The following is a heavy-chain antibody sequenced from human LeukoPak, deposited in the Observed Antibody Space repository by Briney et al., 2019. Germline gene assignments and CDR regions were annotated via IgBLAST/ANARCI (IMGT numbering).Heavy chain of an antibody. CDR2: ISYDGSNK. CDR1: GFTFSSYA. Sequence: PGRSLRLSCAASGFTFSSYAMHWVRQAPGKGLEWVAVISYDGSNKYYADSVKGRFTISRDNSKNTLYLQMNSLRAEDTAVYYCARRLRDYGMNVWGQGTTVTVSS. CDR3: ARRLRDYGMNV. J-gene: IGHJ6*02. V-gene: IGHV3-30-3*01.